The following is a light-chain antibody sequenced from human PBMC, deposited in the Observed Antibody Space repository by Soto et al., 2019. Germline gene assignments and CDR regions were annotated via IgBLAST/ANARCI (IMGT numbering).Light chain of an antibody. CDR3: QQYITYPYA. J-gene: IGKJ1*01. CDR1: QSTSTW. Sequence: DIQMTQSPSTLSASVGDRVTITCRASQSTSTWLAWYQQRPGKPPKLLISEASKLESGVPSRFSGSGSGTEFTLTISSLQPDDFATYYCQQYITYPYAFRQGTKVEIK. CDR2: EAS. V-gene: IGKV1-5*03.